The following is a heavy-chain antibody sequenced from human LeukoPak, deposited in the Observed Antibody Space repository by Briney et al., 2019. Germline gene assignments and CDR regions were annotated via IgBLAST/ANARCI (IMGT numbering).Heavy chain of an antibody. Sequence: PGRSLRLSCAASGFAFSNYAMHWVRQAPGKGLEWVGLIKSKTDGGTTDYAAPVKGRFTISRDDSKNTLYLQMNSLKAEDTAVYYCTFGVVITNDDYWGQGTLVTVSS. V-gene: IGHV3-15*01. CDR2: IKSKTDGGTT. CDR1: GFAFSNYA. CDR3: TFGVVITNDDY. D-gene: IGHD3-22*01. J-gene: IGHJ4*02.